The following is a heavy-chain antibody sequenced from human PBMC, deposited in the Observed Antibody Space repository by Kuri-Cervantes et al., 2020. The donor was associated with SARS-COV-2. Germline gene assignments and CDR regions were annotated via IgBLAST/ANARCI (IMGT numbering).Heavy chain of an antibody. CDR2: ISYDGSNK. J-gene: IGHJ6*03. V-gene: IGHV3-30-3*01. D-gene: IGHD3-3*01. Sequence: GESLKISCAASGFTFSSYAMHWVRQAPGKGLEWVAVISYDGSNKYYADSVKGRFTISRDNSKNTLYLQMNSLRAEDTAVYYCARDHQYYDFWSGYFGTEGNYYYYYMDVWGKGTTVTVSS. CDR3: ARDHQYYDFWSGYFGTEGNYYYYYMDV. CDR1: GFTFSSYA.